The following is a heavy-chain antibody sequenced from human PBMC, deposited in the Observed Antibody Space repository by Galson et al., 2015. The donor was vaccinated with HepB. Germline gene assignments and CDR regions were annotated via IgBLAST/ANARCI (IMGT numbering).Heavy chain of an antibody. CDR3: ARLYRQYYYGLDV. D-gene: IGHD4-11*01. Sequence: ETLSLTCTVSGDSISSYYWSWIRQPPGKGLEWIGYIYYSGNTNYNPSLQSRVSLSVDTSQSQFSLNLRSVTAADTAVYYCARLYRQYYYGLDVWGQGTTVTVSS. CDR1: GDSISSYY. V-gene: IGHV4-59*12. J-gene: IGHJ6*02. CDR2: IYYSGNT.